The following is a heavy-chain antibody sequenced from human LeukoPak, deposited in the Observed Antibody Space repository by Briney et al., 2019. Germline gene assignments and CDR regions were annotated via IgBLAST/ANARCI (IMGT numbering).Heavy chain of an antibody. CDR3: ARTAENSSGYYVYYFDY. V-gene: IGHV4-39*01. CDR1: GGSISSSSYY. D-gene: IGHD3-22*01. Sequence: SETLSLTCTVSGGSISSSSYYWGWIRQPPGKGLEWIGNFDDSGSKYYKPSLKSRVTISVDTSKNQFSLKLSSVTAADTAVYYCARTAENSSGYYVYYFDYWGQGTLVTV. J-gene: IGHJ4*02. CDR2: FDDSGSK.